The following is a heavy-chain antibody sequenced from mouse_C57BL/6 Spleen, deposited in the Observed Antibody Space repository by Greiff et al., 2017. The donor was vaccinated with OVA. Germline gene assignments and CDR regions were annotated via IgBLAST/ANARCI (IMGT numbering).Heavy chain of an antibody. J-gene: IGHJ1*03. CDR1: GYTFTSYW. Sequence: VQLQQSGAELVKPGASVKMSCKASGYTFTSYWITWVKQRPGQGLEWIGDIYPGSGSTNYNEKFKSKATLTVDTSSSTAYMQLSSLTSEDSAVYYCSLTTVVGRGYFDVWGTGTTVTVSS. V-gene: IGHV1-55*01. CDR2: IYPGSGST. CDR3: SLTTVVGRGYFDV. D-gene: IGHD1-1*01.